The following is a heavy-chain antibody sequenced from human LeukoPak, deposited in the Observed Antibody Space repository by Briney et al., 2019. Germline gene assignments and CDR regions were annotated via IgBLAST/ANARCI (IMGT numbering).Heavy chain of an antibody. CDR1: GFTFSSYA. V-gene: IGHV3-23*01. CDR2: ISGIGGST. D-gene: IGHD3-3*01. Sequence: GGSLRLSCAASGFTFSSYAMSWVRQAPGKGLEWVSAISGIGGSTYYADSVKGRFTISRDNSKNTLYLQMNSLRAEDTAVYYCGKDRITVFGVVPDVWGKGTTVTVSS. J-gene: IGHJ6*04. CDR3: GKDRITVFGVVPDV.